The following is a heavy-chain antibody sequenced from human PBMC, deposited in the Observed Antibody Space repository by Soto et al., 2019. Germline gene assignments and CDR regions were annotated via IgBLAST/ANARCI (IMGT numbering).Heavy chain of an antibody. D-gene: IGHD6-19*01. J-gene: IGHJ4*02. Sequence: EVQLVESGGGLVQPGGSLRLSCAASGFTFSSYWMSWVRQAPGKGLEWVANIKQDGSEKYYVDSVKGRFTASRDNAENALYLQMNSLRAEDTAVDSCARDHSRTYGSGYYPGSYWGQGTLVTVSS. CDR3: ARDHSRTYGSGYYPGSY. CDR2: IKQDGSEK. CDR1: GFTFSSYW. V-gene: IGHV3-7*03.